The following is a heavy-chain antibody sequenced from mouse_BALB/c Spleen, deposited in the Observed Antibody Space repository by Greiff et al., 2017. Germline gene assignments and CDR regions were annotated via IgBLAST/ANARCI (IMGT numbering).Heavy chain of an antibody. V-gene: IGHV5-6-3*01. CDR1: GFTFSSYG. CDR3: ARDPGYGYDCFDY. J-gene: IGHJ2*01. D-gene: IGHD2-2*01. Sequence: EVMLVESGGGLVQPGGSLKLSCAASGFTFSSYGMSWVRQTPDKRLELVATINSNGGSTYHPDSVKGRFTISRDNAKNTLYLQMSSLKSEDTAMYYCARDPGYGYDCFDYWGQGTTLTVSS. CDR2: INSNGGST.